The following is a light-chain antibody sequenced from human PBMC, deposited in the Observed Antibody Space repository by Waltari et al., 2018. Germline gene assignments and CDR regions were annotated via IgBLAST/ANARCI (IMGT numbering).Light chain of an antibody. CDR2: DTS. Sequence: QAVVTQEPSLTVSPGGTVTLTCGSRTGGVTRGQYPSWFQQKPGQVPRTLIYDTSNKHSWTPARFSGSLLGGKAALTLSGAQPEDEAEYYGCSYAGRYNYVFGTGTQVTVL. V-gene: IGLV7-46*01. CDR1: TGGVTRGQY. CDR3: CSYAGRYNYV. J-gene: IGLJ1*01.